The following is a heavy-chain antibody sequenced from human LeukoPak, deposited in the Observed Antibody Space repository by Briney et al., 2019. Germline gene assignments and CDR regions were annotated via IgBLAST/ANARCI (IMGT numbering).Heavy chain of an antibody. D-gene: IGHD3-3*01. Sequence: SETLSLTCTVSGGSISNYYWSWIRQPPGKGLEWIGYIYYSGSTNYNPSLKSRVTISVDTSKNQFSLKLSSVTAADTAVYYCARMDFWSGYGFDYWGQGTLVTVSS. J-gene: IGHJ4*02. CDR1: GGSISNYY. V-gene: IGHV4-59*08. CDR3: ARMDFWSGYGFDY. CDR2: IYYSGST.